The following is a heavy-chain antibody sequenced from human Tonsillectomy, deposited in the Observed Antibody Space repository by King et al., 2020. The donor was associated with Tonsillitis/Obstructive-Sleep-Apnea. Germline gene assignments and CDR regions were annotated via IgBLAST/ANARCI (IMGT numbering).Heavy chain of an antibody. D-gene: IGHD3-22*01. V-gene: IGHV3-30*04. CDR2: ISYDGSNK. Sequence: VQLVESGGGVVQPGRFLRLSCAASGFTFSSYAMHWVRQAPGKGLEWVAVISYDGSNKYYADSVKGRFTISRDNSKNTLYLQMNSLRAEDTAVYYCAREFTYYYDSSGYNNWFDPWGQGTLVTVSS. J-gene: IGHJ5*02. CDR3: AREFTYYYDSSGYNNWFDP. CDR1: GFTFSSYA.